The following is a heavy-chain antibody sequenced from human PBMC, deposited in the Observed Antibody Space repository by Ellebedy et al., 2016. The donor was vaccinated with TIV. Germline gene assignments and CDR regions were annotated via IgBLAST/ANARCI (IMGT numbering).Heavy chain of an antibody. CDR3: VKAWGD. CDR2: IVANGGST. J-gene: IGHJ4*02. V-gene: IGHV3-64D*06. D-gene: IGHD3-16*01. Sequence: GESLKISCAASGFTFSSYAMHWVRQAPGKGLEYISAIVANGGSTYYADSVKGRFTISRDNSKNTLYLQMSRLRADGTAVYYCVKAWGDWGQGTLVTVSS. CDR1: GFTFSSYA.